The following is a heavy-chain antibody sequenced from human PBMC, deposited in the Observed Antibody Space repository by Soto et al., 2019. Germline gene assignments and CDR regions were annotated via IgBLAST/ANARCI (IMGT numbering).Heavy chain of an antibody. Sequence: QVQLVQSGAEVKKPGASVKISCKASGYTFTNYALHWVRQAPGQRLEWMGWINPDNGNTKYSQKFQGRVSITTDTSANTAYMELSSLRSEDTAVYYCAKDSIIMIRVVLLLHFWGQGSLVTVSS. J-gene: IGHJ4*02. CDR1: GYTFTNYA. CDR3: AKDSIIMIRVVLLLHF. V-gene: IGHV1-3*01. D-gene: IGHD3-10*01. CDR2: INPDNGNT.